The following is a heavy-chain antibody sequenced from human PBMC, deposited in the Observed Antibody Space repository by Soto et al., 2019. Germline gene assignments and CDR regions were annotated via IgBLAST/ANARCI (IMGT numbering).Heavy chain of an antibody. J-gene: IGHJ4*02. CDR1: GFIFSNYG. Sequence: PGGSLRLSCAASGFIFSNYGMHWVRQAPGKGLEWVGAIFYDGSNKYYADSAKGRFTISRDNSKSTLYLQMNSLRPDDTAVYYCAKAIGSDYGGNSLMLGYWGQGTLVTVSS. V-gene: IGHV3-30*18. CDR3: AKAIGSDYGGNSLMLGY. D-gene: IGHD4-17*01. CDR2: IFYDGSNK.